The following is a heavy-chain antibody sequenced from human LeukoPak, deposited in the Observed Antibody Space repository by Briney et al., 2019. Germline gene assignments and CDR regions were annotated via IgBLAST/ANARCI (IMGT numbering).Heavy chain of an antibody. J-gene: IGHJ4*02. Sequence: GGSLRLSCAASGFTFSSYWMHWVRHAPAKGLVWVSRINSDGSSTIYADSVKGRFTISRDNAENTLYLQMNSLRAEDTAVYYCARDRSYLVDSWGQGTLVTVSS. D-gene: IGHD3-16*02. V-gene: IGHV3-74*01. CDR3: ARDRSYLVDS. CDR1: GFTFSSYW. CDR2: INSDGSST.